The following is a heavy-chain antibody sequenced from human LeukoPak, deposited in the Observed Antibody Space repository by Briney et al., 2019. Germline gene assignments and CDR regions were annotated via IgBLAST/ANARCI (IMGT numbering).Heavy chain of an antibody. V-gene: IGHV1-2*02. D-gene: IGHD5-18*01. CDR1: GYTFTDYY. J-gene: IGHJ4*02. CDR3: ARDGTSVMVDFDY. Sequence: ASVKVPCKASGYTFTDYYLYWVRQAPGQGLEWMGWINPNSGGTNYAQKFQGRVTMTRDTSISTAYMELSRLRSDDTAVYYCARDGTSVMVDFDYWGQGTLVTVSS. CDR2: INPNSGGT.